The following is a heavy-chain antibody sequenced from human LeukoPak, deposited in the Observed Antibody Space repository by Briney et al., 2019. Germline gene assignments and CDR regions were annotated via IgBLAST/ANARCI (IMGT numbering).Heavy chain of an antibody. Sequence: QSGGSLRLSCAASGFTFSSYAMSWVRQAPGKGLEWASTISGGGDSTYYADSVKGRFTISRDNSKNTLSLHMNSLRADDTAVYYCAKVVDSSSSFWGQGTLVTVSS. V-gene: IGHV3-23*01. CDR2: ISGGGDST. D-gene: IGHD6-13*01. J-gene: IGHJ4*02. CDR1: GFTFSSYA. CDR3: AKVVDSSSSF.